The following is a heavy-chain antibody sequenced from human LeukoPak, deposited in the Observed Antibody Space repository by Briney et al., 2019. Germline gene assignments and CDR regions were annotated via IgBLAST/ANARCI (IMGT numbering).Heavy chain of an antibody. V-gene: IGHV3-30*02. CDR3: AKADVRFYDY. D-gene: IGHD2/OR15-2a*01. J-gene: IGHJ4*02. Sequence: PGGSLRLSCAASGFTFSSYGMHWVRQAPGKGLEWVAFIRYDGSNKYYADSVKGRSTISRDSSKNTLYLQMNSLGAEDTAVYYCAKADVRFYDYWGQGTLVTVSS. CDR1: GFTFSSYG. CDR2: IRYDGSNK.